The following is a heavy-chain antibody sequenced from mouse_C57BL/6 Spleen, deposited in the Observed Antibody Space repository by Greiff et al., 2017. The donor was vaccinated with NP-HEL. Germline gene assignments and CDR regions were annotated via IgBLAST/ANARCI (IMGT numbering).Heavy chain of an antibody. CDR2: IDPSDSYT. V-gene: IGHV1-69*01. CDR3: AIRTGYYFDF. D-gene: IGHD4-1*01. J-gene: IGHJ2*01. CDR1: GYTFTSYW. Sequence: VQLQQPGAELVMPGASVKLSCKASGYTFTSYWMHWVKQRPGQGLEWIGEIDPSDSYTNYNQKFKGKSTLTVDKSSSTAYMQLSSLTSEDSAVYYCAIRTGYYFDFWGQGTTLTVSS.